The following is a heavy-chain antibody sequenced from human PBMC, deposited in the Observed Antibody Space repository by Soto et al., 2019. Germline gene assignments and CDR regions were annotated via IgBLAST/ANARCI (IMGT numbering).Heavy chain of an antibody. V-gene: IGHV3-15*07. CDR3: SPEGMAEYSSSSGTDYGMGV. CDR2: IKSKTDGGTT. D-gene: IGHD6-6*01. J-gene: IGHJ6*02. CDR1: GFTFSNAW. Sequence: GGSLRLSCAASGFTFSNAWMNWVRQAPGKGLEWVGRIKSKTDGGTTDYAAPVKGRFTISRDDSKNTLYLQMNSLKTEDTAVYYFSPEGMAEYSSSSGTDYGMGVWGQGTTVTVSS.